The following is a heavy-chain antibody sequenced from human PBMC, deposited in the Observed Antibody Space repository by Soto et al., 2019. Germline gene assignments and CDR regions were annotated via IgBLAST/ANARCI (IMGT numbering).Heavy chain of an antibody. CDR2: ISDSGGST. V-gene: IGHV3-23*01. J-gene: IGHJ6*02. CDR1: GVTFSSYA. CDR3: AKSPYYDFWSGSPWGMDV. D-gene: IGHD3-3*01. Sequence: PGGSLRRSWAASGVTFSSYAMSWVRRAPGKGLEWVSAISDSGGSTYYADSVKGRFTISRDNSKNTLYLQMNSLRAEDTAVYYCAKSPYYDFWSGSPWGMDVWGQGTTVTVSS.